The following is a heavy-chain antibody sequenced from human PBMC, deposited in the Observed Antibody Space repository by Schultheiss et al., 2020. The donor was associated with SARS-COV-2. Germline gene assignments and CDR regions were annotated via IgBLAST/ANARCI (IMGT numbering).Heavy chain of an antibody. J-gene: IGHJ2*01. CDR2: IYTSGST. CDR1: GGSISSYY. D-gene: IGHD4-17*01. V-gene: IGHV4-4*07. CDR3: ARGGDYGDYVNWYFDL. Sequence: SETLSLTCTVSGGSISSYYWSWIRQPAGKGLEWIGRIYTSGSTNYNPSLKSRVTMSVDTSKNQFSLKLSSVTAADTAVYYCARGGDYGDYVNWYFDLWGRGTLVTVSS.